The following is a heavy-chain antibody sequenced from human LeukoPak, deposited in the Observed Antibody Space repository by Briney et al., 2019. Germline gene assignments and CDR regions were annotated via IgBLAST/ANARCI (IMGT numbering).Heavy chain of an antibody. CDR1: GFTFSDCY. Sequence: GGFLRLSCTASGFTFSDCYMSWIRQAPGKGLEWVSYITNRGTYTNYADSVKGRFTISRDNAKNSLFLQMNNLGAEDTAVYYCAVALSGSYVYYHTMDVWGQGTTVTVSS. D-gene: IGHD3-10*01. CDR2: ITNRGTYT. J-gene: IGHJ6*02. CDR3: AVALSGSYVYYHTMDV. V-gene: IGHV3-11*06.